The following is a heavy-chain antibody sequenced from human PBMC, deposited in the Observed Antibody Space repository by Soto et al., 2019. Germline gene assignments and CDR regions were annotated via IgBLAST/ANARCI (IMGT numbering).Heavy chain of an antibody. J-gene: IGHJ6*02. CDR3: ASNIVVVPAAIRTASSYYYGMDV. CDR2: ISAYNGNT. Sequence: ASVKVSCKASGYTLTSYGISWVRQAPGQGLEWMGWISAYNGNTNYAQKLQGRVTMTTDTSTSTAYMELRSLRSDDTAVYYCASNIVVVPAAIRTASSYYYGMDVWGQGTTVTVSS. D-gene: IGHD2-2*02. V-gene: IGHV1-18*01. CDR1: GYTLTSYG.